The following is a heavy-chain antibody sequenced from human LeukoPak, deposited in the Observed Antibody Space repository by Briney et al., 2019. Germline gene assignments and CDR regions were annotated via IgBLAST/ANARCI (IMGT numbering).Heavy chain of an antibody. Sequence: SETLSLTCAVYGGSFSGYYWSWIRQPPGKGLEWIGEINHSGSTNYNPSLKSRVTISVDTSKNQFSLKLSSVTAADTAVYYCARRTLSRFDYWGQGTLVTVSS. CDR3: ARRTLSRFDY. J-gene: IGHJ4*02. CDR1: GGSFSGYY. V-gene: IGHV4-34*01. CDR2: INHSGST.